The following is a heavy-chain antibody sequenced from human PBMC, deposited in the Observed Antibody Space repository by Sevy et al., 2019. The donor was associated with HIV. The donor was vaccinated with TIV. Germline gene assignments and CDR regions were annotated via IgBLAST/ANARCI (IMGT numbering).Heavy chain of an antibody. V-gene: IGHV3-7*01. CDR2: IKEDETVK. D-gene: IGHD1-1*01. J-gene: IGHJ4*02. CDR1: GFSLETYW. Sequence: GGSLRLSCAASGFSLETYWMNWVRQAPGKPLEWVANIKEDETVKYYVDSVKGRFTIFRANGRKLVYLVMNNLRVEDTALYYCVRDIQSEGSFWGQGTLVTVSS. CDR3: VRDIQSEGSF.